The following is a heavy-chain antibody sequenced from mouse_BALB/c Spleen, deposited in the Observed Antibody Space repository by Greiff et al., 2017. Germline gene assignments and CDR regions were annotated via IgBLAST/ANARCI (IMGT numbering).Heavy chain of an antibody. J-gene: IGHJ2*01. CDR3: TRRENYYGSREYYFDY. CDR2: INPSNGGT. V-gene: IGHV1-54*01. Sequence: QVQLQQSGAELVRPGTSVKVSCKASGYAFTNYLIEWVKQRPGQGLEWIGEINPSNGGTNFNEKFKSKATLTVDKSSSTAYMQLSSLTSEDSAVYYCTRRENYYGSREYYFDYWGQGTTLTVSS. D-gene: IGHD1-1*01. CDR1: GYAFTNYL.